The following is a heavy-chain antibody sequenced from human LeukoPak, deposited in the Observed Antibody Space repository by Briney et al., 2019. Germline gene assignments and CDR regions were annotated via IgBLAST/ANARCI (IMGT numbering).Heavy chain of an antibody. Sequence: GGSLRLSCAVSGFTLSSFWMGWVRQAPGKGLEWVANIKYDGSEKNYLDSVKGRFTISRDNAKNSLSLLMNSLRAEDTAVYYCARDKLASEYNYGSRFDYWGQGTLVTVSS. CDR1: GFTLSSFW. D-gene: IGHD5-18*01. CDR2: IKYDGSEK. V-gene: IGHV3-7*01. J-gene: IGHJ4*02. CDR3: ARDKLASEYNYGSRFDY.